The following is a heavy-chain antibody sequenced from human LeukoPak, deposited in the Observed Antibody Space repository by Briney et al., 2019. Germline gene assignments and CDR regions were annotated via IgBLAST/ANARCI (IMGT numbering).Heavy chain of an antibody. CDR3: ARGGRGLRHDFDY. Sequence: KPSETLSLTCAVYGGSFSGYYWSWFRHPPGKGLEWIGEINHSGSTNYNPSLKSRVTISVDTSKNQFSLKLSSVTAADTAVYYCARGGRGLRHDFDYWGQGTLVTVSS. J-gene: IGHJ4*02. D-gene: IGHD5-12*01. CDR2: INHSGST. V-gene: IGHV4-34*01. CDR1: GGSFSGYY.